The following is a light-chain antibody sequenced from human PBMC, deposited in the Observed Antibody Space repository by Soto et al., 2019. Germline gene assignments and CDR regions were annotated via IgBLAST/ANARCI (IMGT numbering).Light chain of an antibody. CDR3: HQRTNWPIT. J-gene: IGKJ5*01. V-gene: IGKV1-39*01. CDR1: QTITTY. CDR2: GAS. Sequence: DIQLTQSPSSLSASVGDRVTITCRASQTITTYLSWFQQKPGKAPKLLVYGASSLQSGVPSRFSGSGSGTEFTLTISSLEPEDFAVYYCHQRTNWPITFGQGTRLEIK.